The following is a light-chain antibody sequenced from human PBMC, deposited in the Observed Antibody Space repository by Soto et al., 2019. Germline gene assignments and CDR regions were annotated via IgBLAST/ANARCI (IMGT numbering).Light chain of an antibody. V-gene: IGKV2-30*01. J-gene: IGKJ1*01. CDR1: QSLVYSDGNTY. CDR2: NVS. Sequence: DVVMTQSPLSLPVTLGQPASISCRSSQSLVYSDGNTYLTWFQQRPGQSPRRLIYNVSKRDSGVPDRFSGSWSGTDFTLKISRVEAEDVGVYYCMQHTHWPQTFGHGTKVEIK. CDR3: MQHTHWPQT.